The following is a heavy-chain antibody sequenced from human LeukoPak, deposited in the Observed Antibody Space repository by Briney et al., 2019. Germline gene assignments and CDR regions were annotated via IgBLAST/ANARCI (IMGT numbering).Heavy chain of an antibody. J-gene: IGHJ4*02. D-gene: IGHD2-2*01. Sequence: GGSLRLSCAASGFTVSSNYMSWVRQAPGKGLEWVSVIYSGGSTYYADSVKGRFTISRDNSKNTLYLQMNSLRAEDTAVYYCAREHQLLYLDYWGQGTPVTLSS. CDR2: IYSGGST. CDR3: AREHQLLYLDY. V-gene: IGHV3-66*02. CDR1: GFTVSSNY.